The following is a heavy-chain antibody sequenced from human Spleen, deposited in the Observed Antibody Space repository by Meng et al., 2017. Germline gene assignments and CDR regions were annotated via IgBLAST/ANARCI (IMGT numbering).Heavy chain of an antibody. Sequence: EVEVMESGGGLVQPGGSLRLSCAATGFTLSSHWIHWVRQVPGEGLQWVSRMNRDGSITNYAVSVRGRFTISRDNAKNTVYLQMSGLRAEDTAVYYCVRDFGGWSDFWGQGTLVTVSS. CDR1: GFTLSSHW. CDR2: MNRDGSIT. D-gene: IGHD3-3*01. J-gene: IGHJ5*01. CDR3: VRDFGGWSDF. V-gene: IGHV3-74*01.